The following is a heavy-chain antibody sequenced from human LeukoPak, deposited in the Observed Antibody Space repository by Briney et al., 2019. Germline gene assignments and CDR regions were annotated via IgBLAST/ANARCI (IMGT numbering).Heavy chain of an antibody. V-gene: IGHV3-NL1*01. CDR3: ARGTSWLICMDV. D-gene: IGHD3-9*01. CDR2: ISGSGGST. CDR1: GFTFSSYG. J-gene: IGHJ6*02. Sequence: PGGSLRLSCAASGFTFSSYGMHWVRQAPGKGLEWVSGISGSGGSTYDADSVKGRFTISRDNAKNSLYLQMNSLRAEDTAVYYCARGTSWLICMDVWGQGTTVTVSS.